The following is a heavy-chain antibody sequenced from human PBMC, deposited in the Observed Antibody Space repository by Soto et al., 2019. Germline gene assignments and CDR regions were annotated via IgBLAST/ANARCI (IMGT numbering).Heavy chain of an antibody. CDR2: IIPILGTA. CDR3: TSFDSNGYYPQNPY. V-gene: IGHV1-69*01. CDR1: GGSFSSFS. D-gene: IGHD3-22*01. Sequence: QVILAQSGAEVKKPGSSVKVSCKVSGGSFSSFSINWVRQAPGQRFEWMGGIIPILGTANFTQKFQDRVTFTADDSTATAYMTLSSLTSEDTAFYYCTSFDSNGYYPQNPYWGPGTQVTVSS. J-gene: IGHJ4*02.